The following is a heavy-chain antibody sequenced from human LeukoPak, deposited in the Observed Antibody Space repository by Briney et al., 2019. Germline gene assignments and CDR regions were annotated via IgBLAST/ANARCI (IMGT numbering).Heavy chain of an antibody. D-gene: IGHD3-10*01. CDR3: ARTPLITMVRGATRYYFDY. V-gene: IGHV4-4*07. CDR1: GGSISSYY. J-gene: IGHJ4*02. CDR2: IYTSGST. Sequence: SETLSLTCTVSGGSISSYYWSWIRQPAGEGLEWIGRIYTSGSTNYNPSLKSRVAMSVDTSKNQFSLKLSSVTAADTAVYYCARTPLITMVRGATRYYFDYWGQGTLVTVSS.